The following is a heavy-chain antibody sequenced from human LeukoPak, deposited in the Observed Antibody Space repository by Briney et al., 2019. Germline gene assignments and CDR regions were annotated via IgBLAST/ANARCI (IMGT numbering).Heavy chain of an antibody. J-gene: IGHJ6*03. CDR1: GFTFSSYS. Sequence: GGSLRLSCEASGFTFSSYSINWVRKAPGKGLEWVSSISSSSISISYADSVKGRFTISRDNAKNSLYLQMNSLRAEDTAVYYCARPQLGMGYSYYMDVWGKGTTVTVSS. CDR2: ISSSSISI. V-gene: IGHV3-21*01. CDR3: ARPQLGMGYSYYMDV. D-gene: IGHD6-13*01.